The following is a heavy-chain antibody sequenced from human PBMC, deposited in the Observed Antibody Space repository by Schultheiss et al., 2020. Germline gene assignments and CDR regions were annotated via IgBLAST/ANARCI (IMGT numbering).Heavy chain of an antibody. V-gene: IGHV3-7*01. D-gene: IGHD6-25*01. CDR1: GFTFSYYW. CDR2: IKEDGSET. CDR3: ERLMRVSGEDSSGYRPSDY. J-gene: IGHJ4*02. Sequence: GGSLRLSCVASGFTFSYYWMSWVRQAPGKGLESVAKIKEDGSETYYVDSVKGRFTISRDNAEKSLYLQMSSLRAEDTAVYYCERLMRVSGEDSSGYRPSDYWGQGAPVTVSS.